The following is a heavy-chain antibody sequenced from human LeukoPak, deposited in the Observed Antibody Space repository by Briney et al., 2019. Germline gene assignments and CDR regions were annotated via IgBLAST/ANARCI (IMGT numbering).Heavy chain of an antibody. CDR3: ARFEDGDSNPFDY. J-gene: IGHJ4*02. CDR2: IYHSGST. D-gene: IGHD4-17*01. CDR1: GGSISSSNW. V-gene: IGHV4-4*02. Sequence: SETLSLTCAASGGSISSSNWWSWVRQPPGKGLEWIGEIYHSGSTNYNPSLKSRATISVDKSKNQFSLKLSSVTAADTAVYYCARFEDGDSNPFDYWGQGTLVTVSS.